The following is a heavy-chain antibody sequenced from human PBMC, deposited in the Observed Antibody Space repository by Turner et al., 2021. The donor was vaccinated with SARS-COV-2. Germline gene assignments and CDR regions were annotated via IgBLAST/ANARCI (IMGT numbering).Heavy chain of an antibody. D-gene: IGHD3-3*01. CDR3: ARRYDFWSGFEYFFDH. V-gene: IGHV4-39*01. CDR2: NFYNGNT. Sequence: QLQLQESGPGLVKPSETRSPTCLAPGASINMHNYDWAWIRQPPGKGLGWIGSNFYNGNTFYNPSLKTRVTMSINTSNNQFSLRLNSVTAADTAVYYCARRYDFWSGFEYFFDHWGQGIRVTVSS. J-gene: IGHJ4*02. CDR1: GASINMHNYD.